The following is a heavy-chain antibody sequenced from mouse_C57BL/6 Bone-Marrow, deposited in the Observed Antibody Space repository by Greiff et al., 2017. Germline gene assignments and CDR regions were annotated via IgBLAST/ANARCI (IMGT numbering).Heavy chain of an antibody. J-gene: IGHJ4*01. CDR2: IDPSDGYT. CDR3: ASDGDSNYGAMDY. V-gene: IGHV1-69*01. CDR1: GYTFTSYW. D-gene: IGHD2-5*01. Sequence: QVQLKQSGAELVMPGASVKLSCKASGYTFTSYWMHWVKQRPGQGLEWIGEIDPSDGYTNYNQKFKGKATLTVDTSSSTAYMQLSSLKSEDSAVYYCASDGDSNYGAMDYWGRGTAATVSA.